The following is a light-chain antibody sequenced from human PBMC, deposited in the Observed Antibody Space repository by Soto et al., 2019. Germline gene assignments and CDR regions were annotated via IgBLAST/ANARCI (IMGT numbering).Light chain of an antibody. J-gene: IGLJ2*01. CDR3: ASWDDRLGAVI. CDR2: SNN. V-gene: IGLV1-47*02. Sequence: QSVLTQPHSASGTPGQKGFISCSGSSSNIGGTNYAYWYQQLPGAAPKLLMHSNNLRPSGVPERISGSKFGTAASLAISGLRSEDEAVYYCASWDDRLGAVIFGGGTKLTVL. CDR1: SSNIGGTNY.